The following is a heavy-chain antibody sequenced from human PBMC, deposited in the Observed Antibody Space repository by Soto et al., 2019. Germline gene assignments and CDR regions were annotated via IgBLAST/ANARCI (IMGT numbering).Heavy chain of an antibody. CDR3: AKGVVVVAATPQPGSPFDY. Sequence: GGSLRLSCAASGFTFSSYAMSWVRQAPGKGLEWVSAISGSGGSTYYADSVKGRFTISRDNSKNTLYLQMNSLRAEDTAVYYCAKGVVVVAATPQPGSPFDYWGQGTLVTVSS. D-gene: IGHD2-15*01. V-gene: IGHV3-23*01. CDR1: GFTFSSYA. J-gene: IGHJ4*02. CDR2: ISGSGGST.